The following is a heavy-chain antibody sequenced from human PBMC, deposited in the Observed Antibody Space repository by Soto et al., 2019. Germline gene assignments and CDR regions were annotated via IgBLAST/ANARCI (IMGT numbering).Heavy chain of an antibody. J-gene: IGHJ6*02. CDR2: ISSSGSTI. Sequence: GCLRLSCAACGLSFSDYYISWIRQAPGKGLEWVSYISSSGSTIYYADSVKGRFTISRDNAKNSLYLQMNSLRAEDTAVYYCARSGTLYDFWGPYYYYGMDVWGQGTTVTVSS. CDR3: ARSGTLYDFWGPYYYYGMDV. CDR1: GLSFSDYY. D-gene: IGHD3-3*01. V-gene: IGHV3-11*01.